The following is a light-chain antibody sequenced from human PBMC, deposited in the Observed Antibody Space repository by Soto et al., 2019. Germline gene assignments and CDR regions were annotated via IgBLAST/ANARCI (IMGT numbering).Light chain of an antibody. CDR3: QQTYSTPQT. Sequence: DIQMTQSPSSLSASVGDSVTITCRASQSISSNLNWYQQKPGKAPKVLIYAASSLQSGVPSRFSGSGSGTDFTLTISSLQPEDFAAYHCQQTYSTPQTFGQGTKVEIK. CDR1: QSISSN. V-gene: IGKV1-39*01. CDR2: AAS. J-gene: IGKJ1*01.